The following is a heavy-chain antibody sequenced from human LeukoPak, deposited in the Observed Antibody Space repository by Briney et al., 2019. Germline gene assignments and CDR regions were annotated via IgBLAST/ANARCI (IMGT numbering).Heavy chain of an antibody. CDR2: ISSSGSTI. CDR3: ARDSGSEVPAFDI. Sequence: GGSLRLSCSASGFTFSAYAMHWVRQAPGKGLEWVSYISSSGSTIYYADSVKGRFTISRDNAKNSLYLQMNSLRAEDTAVYYCARDSGSEVPAFDIWGQGTMVTVSS. D-gene: IGHD1-26*01. V-gene: IGHV3-48*03. CDR1: GFTFSAYA. J-gene: IGHJ3*02.